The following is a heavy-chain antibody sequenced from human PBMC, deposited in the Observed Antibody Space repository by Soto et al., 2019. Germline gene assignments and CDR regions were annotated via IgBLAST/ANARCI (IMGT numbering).Heavy chain of an antibody. CDR1: GFTFSSYG. CDR2: ISYDGSNK. J-gene: IGHJ6*02. CDR3: AKILQLGDYAHYYYGMDV. Sequence: QVQLVESGGGVVQPGRSLRLSCAASGFTFSSYGMHWVRQAPGKGLEWAAVISYDGSNKYYADSVKGRFTISRDNSKNTLYLQMNSVRAEDTAMYYCAKILQLGDYAHYYYGMDVWGQGTTVTVSS. D-gene: IGHD4-17*01. V-gene: IGHV3-30*18.